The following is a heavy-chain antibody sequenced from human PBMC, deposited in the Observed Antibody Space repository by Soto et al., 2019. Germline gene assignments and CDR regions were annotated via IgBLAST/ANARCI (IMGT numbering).Heavy chain of an antibody. D-gene: IGHD3-3*01. CDR3: ARALTTLGVIGGGFVDY. CDR1: GFTFSTYS. Sequence: EVQLVESGGGLVQPGGSLRLSCAASGFTFSTYSMNWVRQAPGKGLEWVSYISGSTTTMFYADSVQGRFTISRDNAENSLYLQMNSLRAEDTAEYYCARALTTLGVIGGGFVDYWGQGTPVTVSS. J-gene: IGHJ4*02. CDR2: ISGSTTTM. V-gene: IGHV3-48*01.